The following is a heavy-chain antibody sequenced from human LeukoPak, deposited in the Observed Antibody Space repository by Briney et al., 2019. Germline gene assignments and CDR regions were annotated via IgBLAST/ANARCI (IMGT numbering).Heavy chain of an antibody. CDR3: AKGGGHYLIYYGMDV. D-gene: IGHD4-17*01. V-gene: IGHV3-23*01. J-gene: IGHJ6*02. CDR2: VSGSGGST. CDR1: GFTFSSYA. Sequence: GGSLRLSCAASGFTFSSYAMSWVRQAPGKGLEWVSGVSGSGGSTYYADSVKGRFTISRDNSKNTLYLQMNTLRAEDTAVYYCAKGGGHYLIYYGMDVWGQGTTVTVSS.